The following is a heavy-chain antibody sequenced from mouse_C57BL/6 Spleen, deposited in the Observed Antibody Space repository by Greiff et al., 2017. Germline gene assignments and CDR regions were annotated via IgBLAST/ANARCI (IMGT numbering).Heavy chain of an antibody. D-gene: IGHD1-1*01. CDR3: AKNFPFITKGMDY. Sequence: VQVVESGPGLVQPSQSLSITCTVSGFSLTSYGVHWVRQSPGKGLEWLGVIWRGGSTDYNAAFMSRLSITKDNSKSQVFFKMNSLQADDTAIYYCAKNFPFITKGMDYWGQGTSVTVSS. CDR1: GFSLTSYG. J-gene: IGHJ4*01. CDR2: IWRGGST. V-gene: IGHV2-5*01.